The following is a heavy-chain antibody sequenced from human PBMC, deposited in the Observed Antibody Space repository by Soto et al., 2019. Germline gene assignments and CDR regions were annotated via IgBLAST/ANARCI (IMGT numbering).Heavy chain of an antibody. Sequence: ASVKGSCKISGYTHTELSVRWVRQAPGKGLEWMGGFDPEDGETIYAQKFQGRVTMTEDTSTDTAYMELSSLRSEDTAVYYCATGGLSVRYDYWGQGTLVTVSS. J-gene: IGHJ4*02. CDR3: ATGGLSVRYDY. D-gene: IGHD3-16*01. CDR2: FDPEDGET. V-gene: IGHV1-24*01. CDR1: GYTHTELS.